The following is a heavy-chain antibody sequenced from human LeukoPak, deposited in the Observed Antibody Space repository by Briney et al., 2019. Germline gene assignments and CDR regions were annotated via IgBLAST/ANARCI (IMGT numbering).Heavy chain of an antibody. V-gene: IGHV3-21*01. CDR1: GFTFSNYR. D-gene: IGHD5-24*01. Sequence: GGSLRLSCAASGFTFSNYRMNWVRQAPEKGLEWVSSISSSSIYIYYADSLKGRFTISRDNAKNSLYLQMNSLRAEDTAVYYCARGRDGYNLVDAFDIWGQGIMVTVSS. CDR2: ISSSSIYI. J-gene: IGHJ3*02. CDR3: ARGRDGYNLVDAFDI.